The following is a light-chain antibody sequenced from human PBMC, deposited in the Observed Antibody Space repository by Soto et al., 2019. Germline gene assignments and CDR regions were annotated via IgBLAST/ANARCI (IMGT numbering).Light chain of an antibody. Sequence: DIQMTHSPSSVSGSVVDRVKITFLASQGISSRLAWYQQKSGKAPNLLIYAASNLQSGVPSRFSGSGSGTDFTLTISSLQPEDSATYYCQKTNSFPINCGQGKRRAIK. J-gene: IGKJ5*01. V-gene: IGKV1-12*01. CDR3: QKTNSFPIN. CDR1: QGISSR. CDR2: AAS.